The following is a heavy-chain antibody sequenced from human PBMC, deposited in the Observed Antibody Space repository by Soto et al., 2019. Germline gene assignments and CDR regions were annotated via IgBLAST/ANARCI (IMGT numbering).Heavy chain of an antibody. D-gene: IGHD4-17*01. CDR2: IKSKTDGWTT. J-gene: IGHJ6*02. CDR1: VFTFSNSW. CDR3: TTDSTTVTTLNYYYGMDV. V-gene: IGHV3-15*01. Sequence: GSLRLSCAASVFTFSNSWMSWVRHAPVKGVELVGRIKSKTDGWTTDYAAPVKGRFTISRDDSKNTLYLQMNSLKTEDTAVYYCTTDSTTVTTLNYYYGMDVWGQGTTVTVSS.